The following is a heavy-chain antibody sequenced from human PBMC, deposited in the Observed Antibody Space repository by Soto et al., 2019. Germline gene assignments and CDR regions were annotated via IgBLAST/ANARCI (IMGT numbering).Heavy chain of an antibody. D-gene: IGHD6-13*01. CDR2: ISSSSSYT. V-gene: IGHV3-11*03. CDR1: GFTFSDYY. CDR3: ARTGYSSSWYPEGGMDV. J-gene: IGHJ6*02. Sequence: LRLSCAASGFTFSDYYMSWIRQAPGKGLEWVSYISSSSSYTNYADSVKGRFTISRDNAKNSLYLQMNSLRAEDTAVYYCARTGYSSSWYPEGGMDVWGQGTTVTVSS.